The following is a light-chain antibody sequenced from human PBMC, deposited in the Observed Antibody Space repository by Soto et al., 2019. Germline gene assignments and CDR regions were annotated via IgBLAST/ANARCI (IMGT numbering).Light chain of an antibody. V-gene: IGKV1-5*03. CDR2: RAS. CDR1: QSIRSW. J-gene: IGKJ5*01. CDR3: QQYESYQIT. Sequence: DIQMTQSPSTLSASVGDRVTITCRASQSIRSWLAWYRQKPGKAPKLLIYRASSLESGVPSRFSGSGSGTEVTLTISSLQPDDFATYYCQQYESYQITFGQGTRLEIK.